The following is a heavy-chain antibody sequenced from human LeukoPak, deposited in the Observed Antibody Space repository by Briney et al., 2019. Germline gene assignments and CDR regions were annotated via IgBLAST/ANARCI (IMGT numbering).Heavy chain of an antibody. CDR1: GFTVSSNY. V-gene: IGHV3-23*01. Sequence: GGSLRLSCAASGFTVSSNYMSWVRQAPGKGLEWVSAISGSGGSTYYADSVKGRFTISRDNSKNTLYLQMNSLRAEDTAVYYCAKDRGRSYEVGARPSFDYWGQGTLVTVSS. D-gene: IGHD1-26*01. CDR3: AKDRGRSYEVGARPSFDY. CDR2: ISGSGGST. J-gene: IGHJ4*02.